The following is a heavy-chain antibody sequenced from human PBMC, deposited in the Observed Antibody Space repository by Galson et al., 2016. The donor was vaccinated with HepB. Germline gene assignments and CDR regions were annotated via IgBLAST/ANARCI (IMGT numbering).Heavy chain of an antibody. V-gene: IGHV3-30*04. Sequence: SLRLSCADSGVTFRNYAIHWVRQAPGKGLEWVAVISYDGSNTHYAESVKGRFTISRDNSKNTLYLQMDSLRPEDTAISYCAREDMTCSCDSWGQGILVTVSS. D-gene: IGHD3-9*01. CDR3: AREDMTCSCDS. CDR1: GVTFRNYA. CDR2: ISYDGSNT. J-gene: IGHJ4*02.